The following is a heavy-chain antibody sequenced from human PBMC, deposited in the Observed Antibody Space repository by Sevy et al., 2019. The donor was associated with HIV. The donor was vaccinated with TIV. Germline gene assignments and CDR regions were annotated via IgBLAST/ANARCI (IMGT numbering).Heavy chain of an antibody. Sequence: GGSLRLSCAASGLTFSSYAMNWVRQAPGKGLEWVSAISSSSSHIYAADSLKGRFTISRDNAKNSLFLQMNSLRAEDTAIYCCARVTADDPDFYYYGMDVWGQWTTVTVSS. D-gene: IGHD6-13*01. V-gene: IGHV3-21*03. CDR1: GLTFSSYA. J-gene: IGHJ6*02. CDR2: ISSSSSHI. CDR3: ARVTADDPDFYYYGMDV.